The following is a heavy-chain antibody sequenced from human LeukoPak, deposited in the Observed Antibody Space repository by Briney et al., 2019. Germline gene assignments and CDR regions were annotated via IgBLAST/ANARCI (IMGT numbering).Heavy chain of an antibody. J-gene: IGHJ4*02. CDR1: GFTFSSYA. Sequence: GSLRLSCAASGFTFSSYAMSWVRQAPGKGLEWIGSDYYSGSTYYNPSLETRVTISVDTSKNQFSLKLSSVTAAGTAVYYCVRQSGPYASRWFDYWGQGSQVTVSS. D-gene: IGHD6-13*01. CDR3: VRQSGPYASRWFDY. CDR2: DYYSGST. V-gene: IGHV4-39*01.